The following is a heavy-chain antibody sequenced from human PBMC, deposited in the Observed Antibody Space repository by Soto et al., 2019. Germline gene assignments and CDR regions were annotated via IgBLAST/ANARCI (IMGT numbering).Heavy chain of an antibody. J-gene: IGHJ6*03. V-gene: IGHV1-2*04. CDR3: AREWYPIPHYYYYMDV. CDR2: INPNSGGT. D-gene: IGHD2-15*01. Sequence: GASVKVSCKASGYTFTGYYMHWVRQAPGQGLEWMGWINPNSGGTNYAQKFQGWVTMTRDTSISTAYMELSRLRSDDTAVYYCAREWYPIPHYYYYMDVWGKGTTVTVSS. CDR1: GYTFTGYY.